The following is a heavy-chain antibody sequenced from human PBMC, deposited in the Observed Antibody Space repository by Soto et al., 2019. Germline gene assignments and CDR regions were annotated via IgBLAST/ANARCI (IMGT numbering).Heavy chain of an antibody. CDR1: GGSISSSSYY. CDR3: ARLPLPAASVYYYYMDV. D-gene: IGHD2-2*01. V-gene: IGHV4-39*01. CDR2: IYYSGST. J-gene: IGHJ6*03. Sequence: PSETLSLTCTVSGGSISSSSYYWGWIRQPPGKGLEWIGSIYYSGSTYYNPSLKSRVTISVDTSKNQFSLKLSSVTAADTAVYYCARLPLPAASVYYYYMDVWGKGTTVTVSS.